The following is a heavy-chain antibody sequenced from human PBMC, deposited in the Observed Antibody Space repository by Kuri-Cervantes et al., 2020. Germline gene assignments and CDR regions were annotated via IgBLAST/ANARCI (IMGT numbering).Heavy chain of an antibody. J-gene: IGHJ6*02. CDR3: ARDRYDILTGYYLWGGYGMDV. CDR2: INSDGSST. Sequence: GGSLRLSCSASGFTFSSYGMHWVRQAPGKGLVWVSRINSDGSSTSYADSVKGRFTISRDNAKNSLYLQMNSLRAEDTAVYYCARDRYDILTGYYLWGGYGMDVWGQGTTVTVSS. V-gene: IGHV3-74*01. CDR1: GFTFSSYG. D-gene: IGHD3-9*01.